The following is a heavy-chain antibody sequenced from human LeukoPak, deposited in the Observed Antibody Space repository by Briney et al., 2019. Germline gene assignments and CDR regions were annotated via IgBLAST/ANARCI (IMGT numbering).Heavy chain of an antibody. CDR2: INPNSGGT. CDR1: GYTFTGYY. J-gene: IGHJ4*02. D-gene: IGHD4-17*01. CDR3: AREAVTIEGGCDY. V-gene: IGHV1-2*02. Sequence: GASVKVSCKASGYTFTGYYMHWVRQAPGQGLEWMGWINPNSGGTNYAQKFQGRVTMTRDTSISTAYMELSRLRSDDTAVYYCAREAVTIEGGCDYWGQGTLVTVSS.